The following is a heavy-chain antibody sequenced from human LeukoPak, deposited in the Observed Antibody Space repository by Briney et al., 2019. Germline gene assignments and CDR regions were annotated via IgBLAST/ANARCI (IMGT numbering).Heavy chain of an antibody. CDR2: LSGSAGST. V-gene: IGHV3-23*01. D-gene: IGHD6-19*01. CDR3: ASGWTPLDH. Sequence: PGGSLRLSCAASGFTFSTYAMSWVRQAPGTGLEWVSALSGSAGSTYYADSVKGRFTISRDNSKNTLYLQMNSLRAEDTAVYYCASGWTPLDHWGQGTLVTVSS. J-gene: IGHJ5*02. CDR1: GFTFSTYA.